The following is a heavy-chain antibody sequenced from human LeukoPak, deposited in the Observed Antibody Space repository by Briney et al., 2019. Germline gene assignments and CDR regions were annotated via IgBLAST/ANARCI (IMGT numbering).Heavy chain of an antibody. CDR2: IYHSGST. V-gene: IGHV4-4*02. Sequence: PSGTLSLTCAVSGDSIRSSNWWSWVRPPPGKGLEWIGEIYHSGSTNYNPSLKRRVTISVDKSKNQFSLKLSSVTAADTAVYYCARVRDYYWYFDLWGRGTLVTVSS. J-gene: IGHJ2*01. CDR1: GDSIRSSNW. D-gene: IGHD3/OR15-3a*01. CDR3: ARVRDYYWYFDL.